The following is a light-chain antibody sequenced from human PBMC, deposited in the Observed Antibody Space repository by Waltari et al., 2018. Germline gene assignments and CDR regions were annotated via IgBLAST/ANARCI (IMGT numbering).Light chain of an antibody. J-gene: IGLJ3*02. V-gene: IGLV3-25*03. CDR3: QSSDITGTYGV. CDR1: VLATQS. Sequence: SHELTQPPSASVSPGQTARIPCSGDVLATQSSSSYQQNPGQAPVLVMFKNNERPPGSPERFFGSRSETTVTLMIIGAQEEDEADYYCQSSDITGTYGVFGGGTKLTVL. CDR2: KNN.